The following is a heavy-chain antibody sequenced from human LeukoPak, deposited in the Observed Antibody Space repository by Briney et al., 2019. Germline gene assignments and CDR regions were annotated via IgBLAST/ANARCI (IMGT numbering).Heavy chain of an antibody. CDR1: GYSISSGYY. V-gene: IGHV4-38-2*01. D-gene: IGHD3-3*01. Sequence: SETLSLTCAVSGYSISSGYYWGWIRQPPGKGLEWIGSIYHSGSTYYNPSLKSRVTISVDTSKNQFSLKLSSVTAEDTAVYYCARHLWSEYHNFDYWGQGFLVTVSS. CDR3: ARHLWSEYHNFDY. CDR2: IYHSGST. J-gene: IGHJ4*02.